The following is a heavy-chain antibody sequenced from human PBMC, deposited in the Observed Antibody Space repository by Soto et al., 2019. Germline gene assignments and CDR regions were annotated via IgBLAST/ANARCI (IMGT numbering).Heavy chain of an antibody. V-gene: IGHV4-30-4*01. CDR3: VSLPPSEYNSGWYHFNY. D-gene: IGHD6-19*01. J-gene: IGHJ4*02. CDR1: GGSISSGDYY. Sequence: QVQLQESGPGLVKPSQTLSLTCAVSGGSISSGDYYWNWIRQPPGKGLEWIGYIYYSGSTYYNPSPKGLITIPVDTSKNQSSLKLGSVTAADTAVYYCVSLPPSEYNSGWYHFNYWGQGTLVTVSS. CDR2: IYYSGST.